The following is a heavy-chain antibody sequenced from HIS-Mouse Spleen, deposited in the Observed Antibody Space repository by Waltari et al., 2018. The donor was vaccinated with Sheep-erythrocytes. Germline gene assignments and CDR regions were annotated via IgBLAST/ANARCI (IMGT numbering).Heavy chain of an antibody. CDR2: SSWDCGST. Sequence: EVQLVESGGVVVQPGGSLRLSCAASGFTFDDYAMHWVRQAPGKGLEWVCLSSWDCGSTYYADSVKGRFTISRDNSKNSLYLQMNSLRAEDTALYYCAKDLTLVGAHYYYYYGMDVWGQGTTVTVSS. V-gene: IGHV3-43D*03. CDR3: AKDLTLVGAHYYYYYGMDV. D-gene: IGHD1-26*01. J-gene: IGHJ6*02. CDR1: GFTFDDYA.